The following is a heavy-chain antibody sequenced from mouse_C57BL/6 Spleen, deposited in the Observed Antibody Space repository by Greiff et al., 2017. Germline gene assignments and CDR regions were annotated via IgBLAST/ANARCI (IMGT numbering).Heavy chain of an antibody. Sequence: VQLKQSGPELVKPGASVKISCKASGYSFTGYYMNWVKQSPEKSLEWIGEINPSTGGTTYNQKFKAKATLTVDKSSSTAYMQLKSLTSEDSAVYYCAIYDPFAYWGQGTLVTVSA. D-gene: IGHD2-3*01. CDR2: INPSTGGT. CDR1: GYSFTGYY. J-gene: IGHJ3*01. V-gene: IGHV1-42*01. CDR3: AIYDPFAY.